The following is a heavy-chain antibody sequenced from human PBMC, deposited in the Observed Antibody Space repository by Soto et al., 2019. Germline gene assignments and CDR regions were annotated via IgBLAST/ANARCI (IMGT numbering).Heavy chain of an antibody. V-gene: IGHV4-4*02. CDR1: GDSITGDNW. J-gene: IGHJ6*02. CDR3: ATQGFYRMGV. Sequence: QVQLQESGPGLVQPSGTLSLTCAVSGDSITGDNWWSRVRQSPGKGLEWIGEIHHSGATNYNPSLKSRVTISVAKSTNQFSLKLNSVTAADTALFYCATQGFYRMGVWGRGTTVTVSS. CDR2: IHHSGAT.